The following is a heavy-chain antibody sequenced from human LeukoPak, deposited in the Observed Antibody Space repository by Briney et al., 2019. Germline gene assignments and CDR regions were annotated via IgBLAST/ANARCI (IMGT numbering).Heavy chain of an antibody. D-gene: IGHD6-13*01. V-gene: IGHV4-39*01. Sequence: SETLSLTCTVAGGSISSRSYYWGWIRQPPGKGLEWIGSIYYSGSTYYNPSLKSRVTISVDTSKNPFSLKLSSVTAADTAVYYCARHRSSPLYYFDYWGQGTLVTVSS. CDR3: ARHRSSPLYYFDY. CDR2: IYYSGST. CDR1: GGSISSRSYY. J-gene: IGHJ4*02.